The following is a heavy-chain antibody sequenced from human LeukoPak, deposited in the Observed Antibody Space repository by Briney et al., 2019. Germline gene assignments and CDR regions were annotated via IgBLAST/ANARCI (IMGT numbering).Heavy chain of an antibody. CDR1: GGSFSGYY. D-gene: IGHD1-26*01. Sequence: SETLSLTCAVYGGSFSGYYWSWIRQPPGKGLEWIGEINHSGSTNYNPSLKSRVTISVDTSKNQFSLKLSSVTAADTAVYYCARVPREEWELGLGTFDIWGQGTMVTVSS. CDR3: ARVPREEWELGLGTFDI. V-gene: IGHV4-34*01. CDR2: INHSGST. J-gene: IGHJ3*02.